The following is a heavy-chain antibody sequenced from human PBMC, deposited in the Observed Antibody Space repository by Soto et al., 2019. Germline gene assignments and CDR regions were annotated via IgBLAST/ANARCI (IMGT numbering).Heavy chain of an antibody. CDR1: GFTFSSSA. V-gene: IGHV3-30-3*01. Sequence: SGGSLRLSCAASGFTFSSSAMHWVRQAPGKGLEWVAIISYDGSNKYYADSVKGRFTISRDNSKNTLHLQMNSLRTEDTAVYYCAVHYGDYLLDYWGQGTLVTVSS. J-gene: IGHJ4*02. CDR3: AVHYGDYLLDY. D-gene: IGHD4-17*01. CDR2: ISYDGSNK.